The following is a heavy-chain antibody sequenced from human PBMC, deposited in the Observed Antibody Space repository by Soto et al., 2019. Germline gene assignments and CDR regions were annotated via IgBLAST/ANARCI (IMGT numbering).Heavy chain of an antibody. CDR3: ASYGSGTYKPTPVDY. V-gene: IGHV4-31*03. CDR1: GGSISSGGYY. J-gene: IGHJ4*02. Sequence: QVQLQESGPGLVKPSQTLSLTCTVSGGSISSGGYYWSWIRQNPGKGLEWIGYIYYSGSTYYNPSLKRRVTIAGDTSKPPFSLKLSSVTAADTAVYYCASYGSGTYKPTPVDYWGQGTLVTVSS. CDR2: IYYSGST. D-gene: IGHD3-10*01.